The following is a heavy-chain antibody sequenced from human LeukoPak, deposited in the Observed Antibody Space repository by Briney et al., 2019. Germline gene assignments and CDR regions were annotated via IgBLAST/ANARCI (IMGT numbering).Heavy chain of an antibody. Sequence: SSETLSLTCTVSGGSISSYYWSWIRQPAGKGLEWIGRIYTSGSTNYNPSLKSRVTISVDKSENQFSLKLSSVTAADTAVYYCARDDWNYGPGYYYYMDVWGKGTTVTVSS. J-gene: IGHJ6*03. D-gene: IGHD1-7*01. CDR3: ARDDWNYGPGYYYYMDV. CDR2: IYTSGST. V-gene: IGHV4-4*07. CDR1: GGSISSYY.